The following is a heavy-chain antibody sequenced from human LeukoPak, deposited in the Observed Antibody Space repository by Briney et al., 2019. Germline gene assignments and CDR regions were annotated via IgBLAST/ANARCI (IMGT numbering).Heavy chain of an antibody. J-gene: IGHJ4*02. D-gene: IGHD4-23*01. Sequence: GASVTVSCKASGYSFTNYYIHWVRRAPGQGLEWMGIVNPSGGSTTYAQEFQGRVTMTRDTSTSTVYMDLSSLRSDDTAVYFCARGGRTTTVVTYYFDYWGQGTLVTVSS. CDR3: ARGGRTTTVVTYYFDY. V-gene: IGHV1-46*01. CDR2: VNPSGGST. CDR1: GYSFTNYY.